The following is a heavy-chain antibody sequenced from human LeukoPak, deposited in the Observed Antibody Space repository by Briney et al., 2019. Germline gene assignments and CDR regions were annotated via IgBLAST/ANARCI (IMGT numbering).Heavy chain of an antibody. V-gene: IGHV1-69*04. D-gene: IGHD3-10*01. Sequence: GASVKVSCKASGGTFSSYAISWVRQAPGQGLEWMGRVIPILGIANYAQKFQGRVTITADKSTSTAYMELSSLRTEDTAVYYCARDPFGYFDYWGQGTLDTVSS. J-gene: IGHJ4*02. CDR3: ARDPFGYFDY. CDR1: GGTFSSYA. CDR2: VIPILGIA.